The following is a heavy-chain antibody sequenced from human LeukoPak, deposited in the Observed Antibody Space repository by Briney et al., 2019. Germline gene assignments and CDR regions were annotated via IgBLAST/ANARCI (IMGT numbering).Heavy chain of an antibody. J-gene: IGHJ3*02. Sequence: GASVKVSCKASGGTFSSYAISWVRPAPGQGLEWMGGIIPIFGTANYAQKFQGRVTITADESTSTAYMELSSLRSEDTAVYYCARDRGDCSSTSCYHAFDIWGQGTMVTVSS. D-gene: IGHD2-2*01. CDR1: GGTFSSYA. CDR3: ARDRGDCSSTSCYHAFDI. V-gene: IGHV1-69*13. CDR2: IIPIFGTA.